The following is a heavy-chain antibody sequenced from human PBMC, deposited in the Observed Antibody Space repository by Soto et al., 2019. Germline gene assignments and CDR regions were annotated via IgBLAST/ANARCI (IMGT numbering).Heavy chain of an antibody. V-gene: IGHV1-3*01. CDR1: GYTFTSYA. CDR2: ITAIIGNA. CDR3: ARESPLYNWFDP. Sequence: ASVKGSCKASGYTFTSYATHWVRQAPGQRPEWMGWITAIIGNADYAEKFQGRVTITTDESTSTAYMELSSLRSEDTAVYYCARESPLYNWFDPWGQATLVTVSS. J-gene: IGHJ5*02. D-gene: IGHD3-10*01.